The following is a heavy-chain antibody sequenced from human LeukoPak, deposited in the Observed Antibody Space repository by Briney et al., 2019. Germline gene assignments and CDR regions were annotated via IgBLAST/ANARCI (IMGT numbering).Heavy chain of an antibody. Sequence: PGGSLRLSCAASGFTFSSYAMSWVRQAPGKGLEWVSAISGSGGSTYYADSVKGRFTISRDNSKNTLYLQMNSLRAEDTAVYYCAKTTTYDMLTGYNYFDYWGQGTLVTVSS. V-gene: IGHV3-23*01. CDR2: ISGSGGST. CDR3: AKTTTYDMLTGYNYFDY. J-gene: IGHJ4*02. CDR1: GFTFSSYA. D-gene: IGHD3-9*01.